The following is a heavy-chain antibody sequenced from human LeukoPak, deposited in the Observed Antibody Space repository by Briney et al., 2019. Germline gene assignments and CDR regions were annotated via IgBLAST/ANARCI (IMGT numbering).Heavy chain of an antibody. CDR1: EFTFSSYW. CDR2: INSDGSST. D-gene: IGHD5-24*01. V-gene: IGHV3-74*01. J-gene: IGHJ4*02. CDR3: ARGVEMATPKDYFDY. Sequence: GGSLRLSCAASEFTFSSYWMHWVRQAPGKGLVWVSRINSDGSSTSYAHSAKGRFTISRDNAKNTLYLQMNSLRAEDTAVYYCARGVEMATPKDYFDYWGQGTLVTVSS.